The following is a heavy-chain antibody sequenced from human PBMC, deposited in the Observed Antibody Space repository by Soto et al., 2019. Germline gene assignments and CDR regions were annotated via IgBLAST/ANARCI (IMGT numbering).Heavy chain of an antibody. CDR1: GFTFSSYA. CDR2: ISYDGSNK. J-gene: IGHJ2*01. V-gene: IGHV3-30-3*01. CDR3: VSILRPSSSTLFPAQRSSDL. D-gene: IGHD1-26*01. Sequence: GGSLRLSCAASGFTFSSYAMHWVRQAPGKGLEWVAVISYDGSNKYYADSVKGRFTISRDNSKNTLYLQMNSLRAEDTAVYYFVSILRPSSSTLFPAQRSSDL.